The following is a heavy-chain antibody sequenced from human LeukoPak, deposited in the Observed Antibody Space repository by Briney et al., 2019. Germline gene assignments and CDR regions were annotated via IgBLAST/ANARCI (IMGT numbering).Heavy chain of an antibody. V-gene: IGHV4-34*01. CDR1: GGSFSGYY. J-gene: IGHJ4*02. D-gene: IGHD5-18*01. CDR3: ARVMADTAMVVGPPGLFDY. CDR2: INHSGST. Sequence: PSETLSLTCAVYGGSFSGYYWSWIRQPPGKGLEWIGEINHSGSTNYNPSLKSRVTISVDTSKNQFSLKLSSVTAADTAVYYCARVMADTAMVVGPPGLFDYWGQGTLVTVSS.